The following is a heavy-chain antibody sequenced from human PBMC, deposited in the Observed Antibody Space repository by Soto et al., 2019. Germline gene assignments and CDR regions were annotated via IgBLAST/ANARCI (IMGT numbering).Heavy chain of an antibody. V-gene: IGHV3-30-3*01. CDR2: ISYDGSNK. J-gene: IGHJ6*02. Sequence: QVQLVESGGGVVQPGRSLRLSCAASGFTFSSYAMHWVRQAPGKGLEWVAVISYDGSNKYYADSVKGRFTISRDNSKNTLYLQMNSLRAEDTAVYYCARAVAEYGMDGWGQGTTVTVSS. CDR3: ARAVAEYGMDG. CDR1: GFTFSSYA.